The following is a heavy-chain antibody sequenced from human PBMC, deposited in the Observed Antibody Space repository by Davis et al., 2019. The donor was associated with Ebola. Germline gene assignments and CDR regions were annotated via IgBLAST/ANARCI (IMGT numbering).Heavy chain of an antibody. CDR1: GGTFSSYA. CDR3: ARPSGSYWGAFDI. J-gene: IGHJ3*02. D-gene: IGHD1-26*01. V-gene: IGHV1-69*04. CDR2: IIPILGIA. Sequence: SVKVSCKASGGTFSSYAISWVRQAPGQGLEWMGRIIPILGIANYAQKFQGRVTITADKSTSTAYMELSSLRSEDTAVYYCARPSGSYWGAFDIWGQGTMVTVSS.